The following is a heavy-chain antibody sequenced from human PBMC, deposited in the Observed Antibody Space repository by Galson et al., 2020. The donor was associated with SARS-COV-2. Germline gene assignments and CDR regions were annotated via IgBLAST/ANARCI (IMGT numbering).Heavy chain of an antibody. CDR1: GYRFTEYA. J-gene: IGHJ4*02. D-gene: IGHD6-19*01. Sequence: ASVKVSCKASGYRFTEYAFFWVRQAPGQGFESMGWISTDNGYTNYPAKFQGRVTMTTDTSTKTAYMELKSLRSDDTAVYYCARVLAQWPYDFDYWGQGTLVTVSS. V-gene: IGHV1-18*01. CDR3: ARVLAQWPYDFDY. CDR2: ISTDNGYT.